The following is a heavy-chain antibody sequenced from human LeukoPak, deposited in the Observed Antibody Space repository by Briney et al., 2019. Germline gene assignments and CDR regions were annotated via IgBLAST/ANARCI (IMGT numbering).Heavy chain of an antibody. Sequence: GGSLRLSCAASGFTFGSYSMNWVRQAPGKGLEWVSYISSSSSTIYYADSVKGRFTISRDNAKNSLYLQMNSLRAEDTAVYYCARDPLVSDYDILTGDYWGQGTLVTVSS. CDR3: ARDPLVSDYDILTGDY. J-gene: IGHJ4*02. D-gene: IGHD3-9*01. CDR2: ISSSSSTI. CDR1: GFTFGSYS. V-gene: IGHV3-48*01.